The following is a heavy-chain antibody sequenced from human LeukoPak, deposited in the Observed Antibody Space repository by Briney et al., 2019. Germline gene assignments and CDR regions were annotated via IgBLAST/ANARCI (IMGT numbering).Heavy chain of an antibody. Sequence: ASVKVSCKASGYTFTSYGISWVRQAPGQGLEWMGWIGAYNGYTNYAHSLQGRVTMTRDTSTATAYMELRSLRSDDTAVYYCARVHSSSINQLDYWGQGTLVTVSS. CDR2: IGAYNGYT. J-gene: IGHJ4*02. V-gene: IGHV1-18*01. CDR1: GYTFTSYG. D-gene: IGHD6-13*01. CDR3: ARVHSSSINQLDY.